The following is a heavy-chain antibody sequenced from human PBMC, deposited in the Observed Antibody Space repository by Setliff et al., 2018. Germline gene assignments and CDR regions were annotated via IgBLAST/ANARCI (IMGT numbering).Heavy chain of an antibody. D-gene: IGHD3-3*01. CDR1: GVSISSYY. Sequence: PSETLSLTCNVSGVSISSYYWSWIRQPPGKGLESIGYIQKSGGTNYNPALKSRVTISVDTSTNQFSLKLRSVTAADAAVYYCARLSWNGLRYYGLDVWDQGTTVTVSS. J-gene: IGHJ6*02. V-gene: IGHV4-59*01. CDR2: IQKSGGT. CDR3: ARLSWNGLRYYGLDV.